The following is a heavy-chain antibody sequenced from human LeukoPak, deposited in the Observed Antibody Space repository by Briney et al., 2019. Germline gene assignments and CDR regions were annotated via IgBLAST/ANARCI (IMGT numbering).Heavy chain of an antibody. CDR3: ARAVLLWFGEFTDSNWFDP. Sequence: SETLSLTCTVSGGSISSYYWSWIRQPAGKGLEWIGRIYTSGSTNYNPSLKSQVTMSVDTSKNQFSLKLSSVTAADTAVYYCARAVLLWFGEFTDSNWFDPWGQGTLVTVSS. D-gene: IGHD3-10*01. J-gene: IGHJ5*02. CDR1: GGSISSYY. V-gene: IGHV4-4*07. CDR2: IYTSGST.